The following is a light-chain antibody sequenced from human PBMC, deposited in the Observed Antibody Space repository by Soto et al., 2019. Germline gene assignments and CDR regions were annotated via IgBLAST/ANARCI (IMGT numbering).Light chain of an antibody. V-gene: IGKV3-15*01. CDR3: QQYDDWPPWT. CDR2: GAS. CDR1: QSVSSN. Sequence: EMVMTQSPATLSVSPGERASLSCRASQSVSSNLAWYQQKPGQAPRLLIYGASTRATGVPDRFSGSGSGTEFTLTISSLQSEDSAVYYCQQYDDWPPWTFGQGTKVEIK. J-gene: IGKJ1*01.